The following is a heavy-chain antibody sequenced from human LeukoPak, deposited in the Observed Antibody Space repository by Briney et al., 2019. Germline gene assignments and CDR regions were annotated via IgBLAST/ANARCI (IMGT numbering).Heavy chain of an antibody. V-gene: IGHV4-30-2*01. D-gene: IGHD3-10*01. CDR3: ARADHYYYGSGHRSPSFDY. CDR1: GGSISSGGYS. J-gene: IGHJ4*02. CDR2: IYHSGST. Sequence: PSETLSLTCAVSGGSISSGGYSWSWIRQPPGKGLEWIGYIYHSGSTYYNPSLKSRVTISVDRSKNQFSLKLSSVTAADTAVYYCARADHYYYGSGHRSPSFDYWGQGTLVTVSS.